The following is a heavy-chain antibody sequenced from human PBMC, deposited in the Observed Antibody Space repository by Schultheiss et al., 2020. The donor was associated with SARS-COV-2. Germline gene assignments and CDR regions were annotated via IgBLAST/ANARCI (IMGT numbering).Heavy chain of an antibody. CDR2: IYYSGST. J-gene: IGHJ4*02. D-gene: IGHD2-2*02. Sequence: SETLSLTCTVSGGSISSYYWGWIRQPPGKGLEWIGSIYYSGSTYYNPSLKSRVTISVDTSKNQFSLKLSSVTAADTAVYYCARQASYCSSTSCYNLDYFDYWGQGTLVTVSS. CDR3: ARQASYCSSTSCYNLDYFDY. CDR1: GGSISSYY. V-gene: IGHV4-39*01.